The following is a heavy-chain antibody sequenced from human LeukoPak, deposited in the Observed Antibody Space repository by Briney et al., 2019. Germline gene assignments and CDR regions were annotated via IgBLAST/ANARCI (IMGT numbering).Heavy chain of an antibody. V-gene: IGHV4-38-2*02. Sequence: SETLSLTCTVSGYSISSGYYWGWIRQPPGKGLEWIGSIYHSGSTYYNPSLKSRVTISVDTSKNQFSLKLSSVTAADTAVYYCARRLGYCSGGSCYAFDIWGQGTMVTVSS. CDR1: GYSISSGYY. J-gene: IGHJ3*02. CDR3: ARRLGYCSGGSCYAFDI. D-gene: IGHD2-15*01. CDR2: IYHSGST.